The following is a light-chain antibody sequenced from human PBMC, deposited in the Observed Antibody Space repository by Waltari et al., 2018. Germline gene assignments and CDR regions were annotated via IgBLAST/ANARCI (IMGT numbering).Light chain of an antibody. V-gene: IGKV3-20*01. Sequence: EIVLTQSPGPLSLSPVERATPSHRASQSVSSNSLAWYQQKPGQAPRLLIHGAPSRAPGIPDRFSGSGSGPDFNLTISRLEPEDFAVFCCHQYGRSPGTFGQGTKVEIK. CDR2: GAP. J-gene: IGKJ1*01. CDR3: HQYGRSPGT. CDR1: QSVSSNS.